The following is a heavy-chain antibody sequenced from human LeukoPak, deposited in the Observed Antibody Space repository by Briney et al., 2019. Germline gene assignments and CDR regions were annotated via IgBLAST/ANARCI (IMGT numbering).Heavy chain of an antibody. CDR1: GYTFSSYA. CDR2: IIPIFGTA. D-gene: IGHD2-2*01. CDR3: ARVVTPRYCSTPSCYWKGWFDP. Sequence: ASVKVSCKASGYTFSSYAMSWVRQAPGQGLEWMGGIIPIFGTASFAQKFQGRVTITADESTGTAYMELSSLRSEDTAVYYCARVVTPRYCSTPSCYWKGWFDPWGQGTLVTVSS. J-gene: IGHJ5*02. V-gene: IGHV1-69*13.